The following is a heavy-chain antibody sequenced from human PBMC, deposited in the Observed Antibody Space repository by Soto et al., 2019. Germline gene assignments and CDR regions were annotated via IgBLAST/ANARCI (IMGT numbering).Heavy chain of an antibody. CDR2: ISHDGSKK. V-gene: IGHV3-30-3*01. Sequence: QVQLVASGGGVVQPGTSLGLACAASGFTFSSYGMHWVRQAPGKGLEWVAVISHDGSKKYYVGSVEGRFTISRDNSKNTLYLQMNSLRAEDTAVYYCAGQVATGNWGQGTLVTVSS. D-gene: IGHD5-12*01. CDR1: GFTFSSYG. CDR3: AGQVATGN. J-gene: IGHJ4*02.